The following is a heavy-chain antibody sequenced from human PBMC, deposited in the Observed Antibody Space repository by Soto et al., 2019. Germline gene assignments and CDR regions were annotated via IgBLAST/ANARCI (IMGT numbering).Heavy chain of an antibody. J-gene: IGHJ1*01. Sequence: EVQLVESGGGLIQPGGSLRLSCAASGFTVSSNYMSWVRQAPGKGLEWVSVIYSGGSTYYADSVKGRSTISRDNSKNTLYLKMNSLRAADMAVYYCARDRVESGYPEYFQHWGQGTLVTVSS. V-gene: IGHV3-53*01. D-gene: IGHD3-22*01. CDR1: GFTVSSNY. CDR3: ARDRVESGYPEYFQH. CDR2: IYSGGST.